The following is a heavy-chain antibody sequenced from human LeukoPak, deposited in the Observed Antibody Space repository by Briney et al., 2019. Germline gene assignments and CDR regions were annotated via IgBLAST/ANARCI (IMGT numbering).Heavy chain of an antibody. CDR3: ARQLPTAAADTTGYFDY. D-gene: IGHD6-25*01. CDR1: GGSISIISSSTYY. J-gene: IGHJ4*02. CDR2: LYYGENS. V-gene: IGHV4-39*01. Sequence: PSETLSLTCTVSGGSISIISSSTYYWGWIRQAPGKGLEWIGSLYYGENSHYNPSLKSRATLSVDTSNNQISLKLTSVTAADAAVYFCARQLPTAAADTTGYFDYWGQGTVVTVSS.